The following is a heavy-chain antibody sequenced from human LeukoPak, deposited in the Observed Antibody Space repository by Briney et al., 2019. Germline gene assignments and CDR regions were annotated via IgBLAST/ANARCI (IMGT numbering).Heavy chain of an antibody. CDR2: INPSGGST. CDR3: ARDGPTAAPFDY. D-gene: IGHD2-2*01. V-gene: IGHV1-46*01. J-gene: IGHJ4*02. Sequence: AASVKVSCKASGYRFTSYDMHWVGQAPGQGLEWMGIINPSGGSTSYAQRFQGRVAMTRDTSTTTVYMEVNSLTSEDTAVYFCARDGPTAAPFDYWGQGTLVTVSS. CDR1: GYRFTSYD.